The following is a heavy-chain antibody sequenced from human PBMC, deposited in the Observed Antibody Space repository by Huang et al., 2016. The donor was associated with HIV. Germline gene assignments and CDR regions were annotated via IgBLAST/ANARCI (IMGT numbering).Heavy chain of an antibody. CDR2: RKQDGSRK. D-gene: IGHD6-19*01. CDR1: GFTFSSYW. CDR3: TRTVAVAGRPNWFDP. J-gene: IGHJ5*02. Sequence: EVQVVESGGDLVQPVGSLRLSCAASGFTFSSYWMSWVRQPPGEGLEWVDNRKQDGSRKYYVDSVKGRFTISRDNANNSLYLQMNSLRAEDTAVYYCTRTVAVAGRPNWFDPWGQGTLVTVSS. V-gene: IGHV3-7*01.